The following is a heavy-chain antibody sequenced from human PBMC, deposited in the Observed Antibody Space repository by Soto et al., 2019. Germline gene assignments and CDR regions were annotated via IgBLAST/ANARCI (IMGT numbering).Heavy chain of an antibody. D-gene: IGHD1-26*01. CDR3: AEDGGGSSGMDV. V-gene: IGHV1-69*02. CDR2: IIPILGIA. J-gene: IGHJ6*02. Sequence: QVQLVQSGAEVKKPGSSVKVSCKASGGTFSSYTISWVRQAPGQGLEWMGRIIPILGIANYAQKFQGRVTITADKSTSTAYMELSSLRSEDTAVYYCAEDGGGSSGMDVWGQGTTVTVSS. CDR1: GGTFSSYT.